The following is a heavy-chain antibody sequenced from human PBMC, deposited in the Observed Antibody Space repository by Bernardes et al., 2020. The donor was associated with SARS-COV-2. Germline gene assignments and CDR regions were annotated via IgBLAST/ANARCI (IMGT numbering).Heavy chain of an antibody. Sequence: RGSLRLSCVTSGFTLSSYDMYWVRQAPGKGLEWVAFIKYDGIKNYYGDSVKGRFTISRDTSKNTLFLQMDSLRAEDTAVYYCATATWAIETALDIWGQGTMVIVSS. CDR1: GFTLSSYD. D-gene: IGHD2-2*02. CDR3: ATATWAIETALDI. V-gene: IGHV3-30*02. CDR2: IKYDGIKN. J-gene: IGHJ3*02.